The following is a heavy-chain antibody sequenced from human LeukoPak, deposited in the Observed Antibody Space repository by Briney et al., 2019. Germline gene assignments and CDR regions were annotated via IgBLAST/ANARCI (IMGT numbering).Heavy chain of an antibody. D-gene: IGHD3-9*01. CDR2: IDPNRGVT. J-gene: IGHJ5*02. CDR3: ARALSPNYDILTGDGTWVDP. Sequence: GASVKVSCKASGYTFTDYYIHWLRQAPGQGLEWMGDIDPNRGVTHSEQRFQGRVTMTRDTSISTAYMELSRLRSDDTAVYYCARALSPNYDILTGDGTWVDPWGQGTLVTVSS. CDR1: GYTFTDYY. V-gene: IGHV1-2*02.